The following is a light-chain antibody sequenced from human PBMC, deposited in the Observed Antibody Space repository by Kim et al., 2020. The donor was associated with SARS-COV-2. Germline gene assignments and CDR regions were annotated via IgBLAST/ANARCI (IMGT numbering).Light chain of an antibody. CDR3: QAWDSSTAV. J-gene: IGLJ3*02. CDR1: KLGDKY. Sequence: SYELTQPPSVSVSPGQTASITCSGDKLGDKYASWYQQKPGQSPVLVIYQDNKRPSGIPERFSGSNSGNTATMTISGTQAMDEADYFCQAWDSSTAVFGGGTQLTVL. CDR2: QDN. V-gene: IGLV3-1*01.